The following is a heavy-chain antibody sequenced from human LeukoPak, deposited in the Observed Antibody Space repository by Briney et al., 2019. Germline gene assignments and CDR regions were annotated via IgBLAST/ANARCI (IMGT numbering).Heavy chain of an antibody. CDR2: ISSSGSTI. V-gene: IGHV3-11*04. CDR1: GFTFSDYY. Sequence: GGSLRLSCAASGFTFSDYYMSWIRQAPGKGLEWVSYISSSGSTIYYTDSVKGRFTISRDNAKNSLYLQINSLRAEDTALYYCARVPQYYDGSGLYWGQGTLVTVSS. CDR3: ARVPQYYDGSGLY. D-gene: IGHD3-22*01. J-gene: IGHJ4*02.